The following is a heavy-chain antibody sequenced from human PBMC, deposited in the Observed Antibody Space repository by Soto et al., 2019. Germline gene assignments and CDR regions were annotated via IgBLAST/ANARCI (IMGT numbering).Heavy chain of an antibody. D-gene: IGHD5-18*01. V-gene: IGHV4-59*02. J-gene: IGHJ4*02. Sequence: RSLTCTVSGDSVSSSYWSWIRQPPGKGLEWIGYIYFSGGTNYTPYLKSRLTISIDTSKNQFSLRLSSVTAADTAVYYCARVRYSHPYLGYFDYWGQGALVTVSS. CDR3: ARVRYSHPYLGYFDY. CDR1: GDSVSSSY. CDR2: IYFSGGT.